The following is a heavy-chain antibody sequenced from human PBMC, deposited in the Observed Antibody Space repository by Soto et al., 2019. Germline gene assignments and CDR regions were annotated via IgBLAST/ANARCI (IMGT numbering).Heavy chain of an antibody. CDR1: GFTFSSYW. J-gene: IGHJ6*02. CDR2: IKQDGSEK. D-gene: IGHD3-9*01. V-gene: IGHV3-7*01. Sequence: LRLSCAASGFTFSSYWMSWVRQAPGKGLEWVANIKQDGSEKYYVDSVKGRFTISRDNAKNSLYLQMNSLRAEDTAVYYCARLHPLTGYYTPYYYYGMDVWGQGTTVTVSS. CDR3: ARLHPLTGYYTPYYYYGMDV.